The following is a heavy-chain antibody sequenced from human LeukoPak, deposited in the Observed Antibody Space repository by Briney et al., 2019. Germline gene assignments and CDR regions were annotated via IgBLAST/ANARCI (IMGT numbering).Heavy chain of an antibody. Sequence: GGSLRLSCAASGFTFSSYALSWVRQAPGKGLEWVSAISGTGDATWYPDSVKGRFTISRDNAKNSLYLQMNSLRAEDTAVYYCARREESSGSYWGQGTLVTVSS. D-gene: IGHD1-26*01. CDR1: GFTFSSYA. V-gene: IGHV3-23*01. J-gene: IGHJ4*02. CDR2: ISGTGDAT. CDR3: ARREESSGSY.